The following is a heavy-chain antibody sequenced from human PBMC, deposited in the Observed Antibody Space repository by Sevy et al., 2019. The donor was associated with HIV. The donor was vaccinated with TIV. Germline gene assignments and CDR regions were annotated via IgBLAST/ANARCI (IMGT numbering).Heavy chain of an antibody. Sequence: GGSLRLSRAASGFTFSSYAMNWVRQAPGKGLEWVSSINAISSNIHYADSEKGRFTISRDNAENSLYLQMNSVRAEDTAVYYCARDLFSGGNAVYGYWGQGTLVTVSS. CDR3: ARDLFSGGNAVYGY. D-gene: IGHD2-15*01. CDR2: INAISSNI. J-gene: IGHJ4*02. V-gene: IGHV3-21*01. CDR1: GFTFSSYA.